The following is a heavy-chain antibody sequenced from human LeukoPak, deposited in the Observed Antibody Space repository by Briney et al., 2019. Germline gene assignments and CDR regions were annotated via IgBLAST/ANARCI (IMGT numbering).Heavy chain of an antibody. V-gene: IGHV1-2*02. Sequence: GASVKVSCKASGYTFTGYYMHWVRQAPGQGLEWMGWINPNSGGTNYAQKFQSRVTMTRDTSISTAYMELSRLRSDDTAVYYCAVTISATLKYNWFDPWGQGTLVTVSS. J-gene: IGHJ5*02. D-gene: IGHD4-17*01. CDR1: GYTFTGYY. CDR2: INPNSGGT. CDR3: AVTISATLKYNWFDP.